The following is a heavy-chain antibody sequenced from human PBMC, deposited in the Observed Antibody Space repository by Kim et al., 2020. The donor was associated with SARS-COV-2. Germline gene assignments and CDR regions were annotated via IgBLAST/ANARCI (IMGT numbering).Heavy chain of an antibody. J-gene: IGHJ2*01. CDR1: GYSFTSYW. CDR2: IYPGDSDT. V-gene: IGHV5-51*01. CDR3: ARISPFRDYYDSSGYPNWYFDL. D-gene: IGHD3-22*01. Sequence: GESLKISCKGSGYSFTSYWIGWVRQMPGKGLEWMGIIYPGDSDTRYSPSFQGQVTISADKSISTAYLQWSSLKASDTAMYYCARISPFRDYYDSSGYPNWYFDLWGRGTLVTVSS.